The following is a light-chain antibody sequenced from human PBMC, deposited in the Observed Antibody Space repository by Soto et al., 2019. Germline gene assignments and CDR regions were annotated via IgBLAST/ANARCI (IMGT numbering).Light chain of an antibody. V-gene: IGKV1-9*01. CDR1: QGISSS. CDR2: EAS. J-gene: IGKJ3*01. Sequence: IQLTQSPSSLSASIGDRVTITCRASQGISSSLAWYQQEPGKAPKLLIYEASTLQSGVPSRFSGRGSGTDFTLTISGLQPEDVAVYYCQQYFTIPLTFGPGTKVHV. CDR3: QQYFTIPLT.